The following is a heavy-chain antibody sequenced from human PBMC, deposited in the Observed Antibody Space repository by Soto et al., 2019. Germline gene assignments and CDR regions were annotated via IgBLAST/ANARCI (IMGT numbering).Heavy chain of an antibody. Sequence: GASVKVSCKASGGTFSSYTISWVRQAPGQGLEWIGRIILSSGKTNYAQKFQERVTITRDMSTSTAYMELSSLRSEDTAVYYCAAGYGAQEAADYWGQGTLVTVSS. CDR2: IILSSGKT. V-gene: IGHV1-69*02. J-gene: IGHJ4*02. D-gene: IGHD4-17*01. CDR1: GGTFSSYT. CDR3: AAGYGAQEAADY.